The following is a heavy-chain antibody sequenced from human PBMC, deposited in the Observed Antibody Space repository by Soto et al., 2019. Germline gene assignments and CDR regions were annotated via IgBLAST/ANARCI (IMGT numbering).Heavy chain of an antibody. CDR1: GYTFTRYY. CDR2: INPSGGST. Sequence: QVQLVQSGAEVKKPGASLKVSCKASGYTFTRYYMHWVRQAPGQGLEWMGIINPSGGSTSYAPKFRVRVTMTRETSTSTVYMERSSLRSEDPAVYYWARIAVAGTYYYYYSGMHVWGQGTTVTVSS. V-gene: IGHV1-46*01. J-gene: IGHJ6*02. D-gene: IGHD6-19*01. CDR3: ARIAVAGTYYYYYSGMHV.